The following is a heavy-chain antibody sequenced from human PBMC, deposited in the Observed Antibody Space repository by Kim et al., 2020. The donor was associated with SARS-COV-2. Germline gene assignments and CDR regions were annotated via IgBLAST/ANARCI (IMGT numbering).Heavy chain of an antibody. CDR1: GYTFTTYG. J-gene: IGHJ4*02. CDR3: ARELREADQ. Sequence: ASVKVSCKASGYTFTTYGIGWVRQAPGQGLEWMGWISGYNGNTMYAQKFQGRVTMTTDTSTNTAYMELRSLKSDDTAVYFCARELREADQWGQGTLVTVSS. V-gene: IGHV1-18*04. CDR2: ISGYNGNT.